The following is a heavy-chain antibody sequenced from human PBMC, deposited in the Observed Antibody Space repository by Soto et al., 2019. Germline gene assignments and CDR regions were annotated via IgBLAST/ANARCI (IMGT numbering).Heavy chain of an antibody. CDR1: GYTFANYG. CDR2: INTGNGDT. Sequence: QVQLVQSGAEVKKPGASVTLSCKASGYTFANYGMHWVRQAPGQRLEWMAWINTGNGDTKYSQKLQGRVTVTRDTSASTVDMDLSRLRSEDTAIYFCAKGRSSGWDIDYWGQGTLVTVSS. V-gene: IGHV1-3*04. J-gene: IGHJ4*02. CDR3: AKGRSSGWDIDY. D-gene: IGHD6-19*01.